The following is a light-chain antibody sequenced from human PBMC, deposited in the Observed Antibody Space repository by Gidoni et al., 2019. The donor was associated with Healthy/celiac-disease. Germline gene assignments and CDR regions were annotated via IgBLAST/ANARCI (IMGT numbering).Light chain of an antibody. CDR1: KIGSKS. CDR3: QVWDSSSDPYVV. V-gene: IGLV3-21*04. J-gene: IGLJ2*01. CDR2: YDS. Sequence: SYVLTQPPSVSVAPGTPARITCGGNKIGSKSVHWYQQKQGQAPVLVIYYDSDRPSGIPERFSGSNSGNTATLTISRVEAGDEADYYCQVWDSSSDPYVVFGGGTKLTVL.